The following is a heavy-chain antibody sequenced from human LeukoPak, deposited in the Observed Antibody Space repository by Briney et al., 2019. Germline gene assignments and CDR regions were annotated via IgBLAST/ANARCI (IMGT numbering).Heavy chain of an antibody. CDR1: GFTFSSYS. CDR3: ARERFAVLDYFDY. V-gene: IGHV3-48*01. J-gene: IGHJ4*02. CDR2: ISSSSSTI. D-gene: IGHD2-21*01. Sequence: GGSLRLSCAASGFTFSSYSMNWVRQAPGKGLEWVSYISSSSSTIYYADSVKGRFTISRDNAKNSLYLQMNGLRAEDTAVYYCARERFAVLDYFDYWGQGTLVTVSS.